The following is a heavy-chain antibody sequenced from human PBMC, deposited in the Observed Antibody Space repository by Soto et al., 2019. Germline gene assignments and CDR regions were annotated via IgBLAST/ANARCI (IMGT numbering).Heavy chain of an antibody. CDR1: EFTFSNYS. CDR2: ISSSSSTI. V-gene: IGHV3-48*02. D-gene: IGHD3-10*01. CDR3: AREGTRGGFLNWFDP. J-gene: IGHJ5*02. Sequence: EVQLVESGGGLVQPGGSLRLSCAASEFTFSNYSMNWVRQAPGKGLEWVSYISSSSSTIYYADSVKGRFTISRDNAKNSLYLQMNSLSDEDTAVYYCAREGTRGGFLNWFDPWGQGTLVTVSS.